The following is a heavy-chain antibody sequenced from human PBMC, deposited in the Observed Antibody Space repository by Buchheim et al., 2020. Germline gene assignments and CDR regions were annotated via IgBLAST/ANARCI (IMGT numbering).Heavy chain of an antibody. CDR2: IRHDGSEK. CDR1: GFTFRSSW. J-gene: IGHJ6*02. Sequence: EVQLVESGGGLVQPGGSLRLSCAASGFTFRSSWMNWVRQAPGKGLECVANIRHDGSEKNYVDSVKGRFTISRDNAKNSLYLQMNNLRAEDTAVYYCARDFFYYGSGTHNVNYYYYGMDVWGQGTT. D-gene: IGHD3-10*01. CDR3: ARDFFYYGSGTHNVNYYYYGMDV. V-gene: IGHV3-7*04.